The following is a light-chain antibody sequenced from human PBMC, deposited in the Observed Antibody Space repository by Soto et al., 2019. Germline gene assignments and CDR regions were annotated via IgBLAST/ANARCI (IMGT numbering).Light chain of an antibody. Sequence: QSVLTQPPSASGTPGQRVTISCSGSSSNIGSNTVNWYQQLPGTAPKLLIYSNNQRPSGVPDRFSGSKSGTSASLAISGLQSEDEADYYCAAWDDSLNAFYVYGTALQVTVL. V-gene: IGLV1-44*01. CDR2: SNN. CDR1: SSNIGSNT. J-gene: IGLJ1*01. CDR3: AAWDDSLNAFYV.